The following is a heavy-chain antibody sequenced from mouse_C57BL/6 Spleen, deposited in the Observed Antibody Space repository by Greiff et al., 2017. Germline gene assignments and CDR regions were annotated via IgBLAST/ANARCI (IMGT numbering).Heavy chain of an antibody. V-gene: IGHV1-53*01. CDR1: GYTFTSYW. CDR3: ASQAYYSNLYYFDY. J-gene: IGHJ2*01. CDR2: INPSNGGT. D-gene: IGHD2-5*01. Sequence: QVHVKQPGTELVKPGASVKLSCKASGYTFTSYWMHWVKQRPGQGLEWIGNINPSNGGTNYNEKFKSKATLTVDKSSSTAYMQLSSLTSEDSAVYYCASQAYYSNLYYFDYWGQGTTLTVSS.